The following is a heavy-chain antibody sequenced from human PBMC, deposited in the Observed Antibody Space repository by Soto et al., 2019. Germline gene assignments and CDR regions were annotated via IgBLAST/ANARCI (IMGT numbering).Heavy chain of an antibody. CDR1: GGSIISGGYY. CDR2: INHSGST. J-gene: IGHJ6*03. D-gene: IGHD4-4*01. Sequence: ILSLTCTVSGGSIISGGYYWSWIRQHPGKGLEWIGYINHSGSTYYNPSLKSRVTISVDTSKNQFSLKLSSVTAADTAVYYCARCAGRTTTYYYYMDVWGKGTTVTVSS. CDR3: ARCAGRTTTYYYYMDV. V-gene: IGHV4-31*03.